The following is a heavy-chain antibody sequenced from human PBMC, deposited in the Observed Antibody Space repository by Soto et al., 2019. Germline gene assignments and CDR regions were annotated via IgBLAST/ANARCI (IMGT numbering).Heavy chain of an antibody. D-gene: IGHD4-17*01. Sequence: SETLSLTCTVSGGSISSYYWSWIRQPPGKGLEWIGYIYYSGSTNYNPSLKSRVTISVDTSKNQFSLKLSSVTAADTAVYYCAREPFYGDYAESRSWFDPWGQGTLVTVSS. CDR3: AREPFYGDYAESRSWFDP. CDR1: GGSISSYY. J-gene: IGHJ5*02. CDR2: IYYSGST. V-gene: IGHV4-59*13.